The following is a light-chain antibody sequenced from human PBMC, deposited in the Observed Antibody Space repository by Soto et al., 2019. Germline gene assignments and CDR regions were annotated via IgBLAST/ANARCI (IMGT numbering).Light chain of an antibody. V-gene: IGKV1-12*01. J-gene: IGKJ5*01. CDR2: SAS. CDR1: QDIGNW. Sequence: DIQVTQSPPSMAASVGDRVTITCLASQDIGNWMTWYQQKPGKAPKLLIYSASTLVRGVPSRFSGSGSGTEFTLTISGLQPEDSLTYYCQQAKSFPITFGQGTRLEI. CDR3: QQAKSFPIT.